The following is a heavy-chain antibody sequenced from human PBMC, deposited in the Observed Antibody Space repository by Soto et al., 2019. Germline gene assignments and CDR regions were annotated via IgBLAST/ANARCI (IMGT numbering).Heavy chain of an antibody. V-gene: IGHV1-18*01. J-gene: IGHJ4*02. CDR3: ARGRYGDY. CDR2: ISAHNGNT. D-gene: IGHD1-1*01. Sequence: QVHLVQSGAEVKKPGASVKVSCQGSGYAFTTYGITWVRQAPGQGLEWMGWISAHNGNTNYAQKLQGRVTVTRDTSTSTAYMEPRSLRYDDTAVYSCARGRYGDYWGQGALVTVSS. CDR1: GYAFTTYG.